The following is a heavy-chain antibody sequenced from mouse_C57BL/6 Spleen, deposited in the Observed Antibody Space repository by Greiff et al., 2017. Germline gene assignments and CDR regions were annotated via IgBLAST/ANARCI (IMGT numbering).Heavy chain of an antibody. CDR3: ARPLYEAWFAY. J-gene: IGHJ3*01. Sequence: EVKVVESGGGLVKPGGSLKLSCAASGFTFSDYGMHWVRQAPEKGLEWVAYISSGSSTIYYADTVKGRFTISRDNAKNTLFLQMTSLMSEDTAMYYCARPLYEAWFAYWGQGTLVTVSA. CDR2: ISSGSSTI. CDR1: GFTFSDYG. D-gene: IGHD2-3*01. V-gene: IGHV5-17*01.